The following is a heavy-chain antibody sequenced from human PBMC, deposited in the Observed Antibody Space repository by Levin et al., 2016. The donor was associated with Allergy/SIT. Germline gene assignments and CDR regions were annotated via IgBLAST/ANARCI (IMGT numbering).Heavy chain of an antibody. CDR2: INHSGST. Sequence: SETLSLTCAVYGGSFSGYYWSWIRQPPGKGLEWIGEINHSGSTNYNPSLKSRVTISVDTSKNQFSLKLSSVTAADTAVYYCARRRYDFWTGFSIQLDYWGQGTLVTVSS. V-gene: IGHV4-34*01. CDR3: ARRRYDFWTGFSIQLDY. CDR1: GGSFSGYY. D-gene: IGHD3-3*01. J-gene: IGHJ4*02.